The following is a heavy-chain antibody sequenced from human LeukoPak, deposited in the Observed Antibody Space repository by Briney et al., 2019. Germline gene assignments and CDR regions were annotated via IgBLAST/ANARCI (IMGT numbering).Heavy chain of an antibody. J-gene: IGHJ4*02. V-gene: IGHV3-74*01. D-gene: IGHD4-17*01. CDR3: ALPLRHGDFYFDY. CDR1: GFTFSNYW. Sequence: PGGSLRLSCAASGFTFSNYWMHWVRQAPGKGLVWVSRINRDGRSTNYADSVKGRFTISRDNAKNTVFLQMNSLRAEDTAVYYCALPLRHGDFYFDYWGQGALVTVSS. CDR2: INRDGRST.